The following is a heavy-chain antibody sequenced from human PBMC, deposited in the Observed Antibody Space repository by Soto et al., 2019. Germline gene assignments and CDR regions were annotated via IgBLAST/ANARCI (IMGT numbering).Heavy chain of an antibody. J-gene: IGHJ6*03. V-gene: IGHV4-34*01. CDR3: ARVGCSSTSCHWGGYYYYYYMDV. CDR2: INHSGST. CDR1: GGSFSGYY. D-gene: IGHD2-2*01. Sequence: PSETLSLTCAVYGGSFSGYYWSWIRQPPGKGLEWIGEINHSGSTNYNPSLKSRVTISVDTSKNQFSLKLSSVTAADTAVYYCARVGCSSTSCHWGGYYYYYYMDVWGKGTTVTVSS.